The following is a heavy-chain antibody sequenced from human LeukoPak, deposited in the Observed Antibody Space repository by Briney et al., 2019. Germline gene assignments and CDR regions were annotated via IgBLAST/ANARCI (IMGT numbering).Heavy chain of an antibody. D-gene: IGHD2-8*01. V-gene: IGHV3-30*02. J-gene: IGHJ4*02. CDR2: IRFDGGNK. CDR3: AKDAPCTNGVCALSG. CDR1: GNTFNTYG. Sequence: GGSLRLSCAASGNTFNTYGMHWVRQAPGKGLEWVAFIRFDGGNKYCADSVKGRFTISRDNSRNTPYLQMNSLRPEDTAVYYCAKDAPCTNGVCALSGWGQGTLVTVPS.